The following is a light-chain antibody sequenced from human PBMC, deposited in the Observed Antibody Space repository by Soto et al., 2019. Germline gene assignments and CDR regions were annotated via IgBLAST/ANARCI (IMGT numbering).Light chain of an antibody. J-gene: IGLJ2*01. V-gene: IGLV2-23*01. Sequence: QSALTQPASVSGSPGQSITISCTGTSSDVGSYNLVSWYQQHPCKAPKLMIYEGSKRPSGVSNRFSGSTSGNTASLTISGLQAEDEADYYCCSSAGSSTFGVVFGGGTKLTVL. CDR2: EGS. CDR3: CSSAGSSTFGVV. CDR1: SSDVGSYNL.